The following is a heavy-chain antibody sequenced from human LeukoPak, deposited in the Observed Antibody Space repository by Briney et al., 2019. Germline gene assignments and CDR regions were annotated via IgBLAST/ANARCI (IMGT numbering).Heavy chain of an antibody. CDR3: AKGEYYYDSSGYKAEYFQH. CDR1: GFTFSSYG. CDR2: IWYDGSNK. Sequence: GGSLGLSCAASGFTFSSYGMHWVRQAPGKGLEWVAVIWYDGSNKYYADSVKGRFTISRDNSKNTLYLQMNSLRAEDTAVYYCAKGEYYYDSSGYKAEYFQHWGQGTLVTVSS. J-gene: IGHJ1*01. V-gene: IGHV3-33*06. D-gene: IGHD3-22*01.